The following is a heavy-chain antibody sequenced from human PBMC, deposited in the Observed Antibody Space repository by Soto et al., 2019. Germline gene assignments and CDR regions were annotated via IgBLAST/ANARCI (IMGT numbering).Heavy chain of an antibody. D-gene: IGHD6-13*01. CDR1: GGSFSGYY. Sequence: QVQLQQWGAGLLKPSETLSLTCAVYGGSFSGYYWSWIRQPPGKGLEWIGEINHSGSTNYNPSLKSRVTISVDTSKNQFSLKLSSVTAADTAVYYCASRYSSSWYRTYYFAYWGQGTLVTVSS. J-gene: IGHJ4*02. V-gene: IGHV4-34*01. CDR3: ASRYSSSWYRTYYFAY. CDR2: INHSGST.